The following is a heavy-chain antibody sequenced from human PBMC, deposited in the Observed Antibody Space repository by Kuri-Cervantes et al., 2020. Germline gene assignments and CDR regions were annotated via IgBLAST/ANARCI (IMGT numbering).Heavy chain of an antibody. D-gene: IGHD3-10*01. CDR3: ARDRGLYGRYNWFDP. J-gene: IGHJ5*02. CDR2: VSAYNGNT. CDR1: GYTFNIYG. V-gene: IGHV1-18*01. Sequence: ASVKVSCKASGYTFNIYGITWVRQAPGQGLEYMGWVSAYNGNTNYAQKFQGRVTMTRDTSISTAYMELSRLRSDDTAVYYCARDRGLYGRYNWFDPWGQGTLVTVSS.